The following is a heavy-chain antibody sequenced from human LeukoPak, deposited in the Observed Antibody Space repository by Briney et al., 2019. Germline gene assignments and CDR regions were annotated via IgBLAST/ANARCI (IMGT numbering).Heavy chain of an antibody. D-gene: IGHD5-18*01. J-gene: IGHJ4*02. CDR1: GFSVSNNY. V-gene: IGHV3-66*01. Sequence: PGGSLRLSRAASGFSVSNNYINWVRQAPGKGVEWVSVIYIGGTTYYADSVKGRFTISRDNSKNTVYLQMNSLRVEDTAVYYCAGDSYGWDYFDYWGQGTLVTVSS. CDR2: IYIGGTT. CDR3: AGDSYGWDYFDY.